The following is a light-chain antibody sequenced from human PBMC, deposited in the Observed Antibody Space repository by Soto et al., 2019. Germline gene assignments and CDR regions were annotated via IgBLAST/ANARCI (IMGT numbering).Light chain of an antibody. J-gene: IGKJ4*01. CDR1: QSVSSY. Sequence: EIVLTQSPATLSLSPGERATLSCRASQSVSSYLAWYQQKRGQAPRLLIYDASNRATGIPARLSDRGSGTDFSLTISSLEPEDFAVYYCQQRRSWPLTFGGGTKVEIK. CDR3: QQRRSWPLT. CDR2: DAS. V-gene: IGKV3-11*01.